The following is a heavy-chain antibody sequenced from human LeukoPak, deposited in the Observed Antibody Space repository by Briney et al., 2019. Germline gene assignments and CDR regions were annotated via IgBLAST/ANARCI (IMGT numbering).Heavy chain of an antibody. CDR3: ATSKDIVVVVAASFDY. J-gene: IGHJ4*02. D-gene: IGHD2-15*01. CDR2: IIPIFGTA. Sequence: ASVKVSCNASGGTFSSYAISWVRQAPGQGLEWMGGIIPIFGTATYAQKFQRRVTITADESTSTAYMELSSLRSEDTAVYYCATSKDIVVVVAASFDYWGQGTLVTVSS. V-gene: IGHV1-69*01. CDR1: GGTFSSYA.